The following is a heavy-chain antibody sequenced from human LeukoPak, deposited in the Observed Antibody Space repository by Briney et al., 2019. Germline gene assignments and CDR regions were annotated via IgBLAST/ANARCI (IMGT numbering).Heavy chain of an antibody. J-gene: IGHJ4*02. CDR2: INPNSGGT. V-gene: IGHV1-2*06. Sequence: ASVKVSCKASGYTFTGYYMHWVRQAPGQGLEWMGRINPNSGGTNYAQKFQGRVTMTRDTSISTAYMELSRLRSDDTPVYYCATDLSSGSYYQDYYFDYWGQGTLVTVSS. CDR1: GYTFTGYY. CDR3: ATDLSSGSYYQDYYFDY. D-gene: IGHD3-10*01.